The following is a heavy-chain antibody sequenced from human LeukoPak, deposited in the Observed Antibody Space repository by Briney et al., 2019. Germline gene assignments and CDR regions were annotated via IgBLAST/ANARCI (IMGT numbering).Heavy chain of an antibody. CDR2: ISSSSSTI. J-gene: IGHJ4*02. CDR3: ARGDNFRGAPLYY. D-gene: IGHD5-24*01. V-gene: IGHV3-48*04. Sequence: GGSLRLSCAASGFTFSSYSMNWVRQAPGKGLEWVSYISSSSSTIYYADSVKGRFTISRDNAKNSLYLQMNSLRAEDTAVYYCARGDNFRGAPLYYWGQGTLVTVSS. CDR1: GFTFSSYS.